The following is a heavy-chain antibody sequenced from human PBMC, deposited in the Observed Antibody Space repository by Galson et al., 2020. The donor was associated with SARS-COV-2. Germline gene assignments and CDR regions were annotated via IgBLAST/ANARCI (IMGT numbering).Heavy chain of an antibody. V-gene: IGHV3-74*01. CDR3: ARPHNSHSSTRKNYNYYMDV. CDR2: INSDGSST. Sequence: GESLKISCAASGFTFSSYWIHWVRQAPGKGLVWVSRINSDGSSTTYADSVKGRFTISRDNAKNTLYLQMNSLRAEDTAVYYCARPHNSHSSTRKNYNYYMDVWGKGTTVTISS. J-gene: IGHJ6*03. D-gene: IGHD2-2*01. CDR1: GFTFSSYW.